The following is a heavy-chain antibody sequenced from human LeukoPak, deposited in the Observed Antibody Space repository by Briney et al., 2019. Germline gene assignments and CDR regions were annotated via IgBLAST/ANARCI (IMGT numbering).Heavy chain of an antibody. CDR3: ASRSSVAASGPG. D-gene: IGHD2-15*01. Sequence: GGSLRLSCAASGFTFSSYWMSWVRQAPGKGLEWVANINQDGSEKYYVDSVKGRFTISRGNAKNSLYLQMSSLRAEDTALYYCASRSSVAASGPGWGQGTLVTVSS. CDR2: INQDGSEK. V-gene: IGHV3-7*01. CDR1: GFTFSSYW. J-gene: IGHJ4*02.